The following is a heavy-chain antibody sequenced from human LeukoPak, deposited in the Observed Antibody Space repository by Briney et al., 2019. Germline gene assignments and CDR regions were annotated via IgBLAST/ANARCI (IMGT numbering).Heavy chain of an antibody. CDR2: MYYSGST. J-gene: IGHJ3*02. V-gene: IGHV4-39*01. Sequence: SETLSLTCTVSGGYISSSGYYWGWIRQPPGKGLEWIGSMYYSGSTYYNPSLMSRVTISADTPKNQFSLKLSSVTAADTAVYYCARLGYSGSYYERAFDIWGQGTMVTVSS. D-gene: IGHD1-26*01. CDR3: ARLGYSGSYYERAFDI. CDR1: GGYISSSGYY.